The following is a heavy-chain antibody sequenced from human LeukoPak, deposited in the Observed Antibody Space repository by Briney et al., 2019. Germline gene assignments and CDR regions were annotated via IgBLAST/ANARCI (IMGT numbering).Heavy chain of an antibody. CDR1: GGSISSYY. CDR2: IYYSGST. V-gene: IGHV4-59*08. CDR3: ARHRALWFGEESNWFDP. D-gene: IGHD3-10*01. J-gene: IGHJ5*02. Sequence: SSETLSLTCTVSGGSISSYYWSWIRQPPGKGLEWIGYIYYSGSTNYNPSLKSRVTISVDTSKNQFSLKLSSVTAADTAVYYCARHRALWFGEESNWFDPWGRGTLVTVSS.